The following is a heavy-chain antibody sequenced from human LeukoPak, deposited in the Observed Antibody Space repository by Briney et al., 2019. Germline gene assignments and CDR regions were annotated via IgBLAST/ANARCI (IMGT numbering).Heavy chain of an antibody. CDR1: GFTFINYG. Sequence: GGSLRLSCAASGFTFINYGMHWVRQAPGKGLDWVAVIGYDGSYKYYADSVKGRFTISRDNSKNTLYLQMNSLRAEDTAIYYCAKVVQYTASTGTGLDYWGQGTLVTVSS. CDR3: AKVVQYTASTGTGLDY. V-gene: IGHV3-33*06. D-gene: IGHD6-13*01. CDR2: IGYDGSYK. J-gene: IGHJ4*02.